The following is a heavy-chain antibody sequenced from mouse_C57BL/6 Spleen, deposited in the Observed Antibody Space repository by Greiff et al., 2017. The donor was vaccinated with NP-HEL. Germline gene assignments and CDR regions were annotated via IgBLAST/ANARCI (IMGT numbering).Heavy chain of an antibody. CDR3: AREGPSFAY. D-gene: IGHD3-3*01. CDR2: IYPGSGNT. V-gene: IGHV1-76*01. CDR1: GYTFTDYY. Sequence: QVQLQQSGAELVRPGASVKLSCKASGYTFTDYYINWVKQRPGQGLEWIARIYPGSGNTYYNEKFKGKPTLTAEKSSSTAYMQLSSLTSEDSAVYFCAREGPSFAYWGQGTLVTVSA. J-gene: IGHJ3*01.